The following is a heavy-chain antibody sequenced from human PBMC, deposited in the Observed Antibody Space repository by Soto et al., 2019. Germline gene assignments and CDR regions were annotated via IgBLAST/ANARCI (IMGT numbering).Heavy chain of an antibody. CDR1: GFSFSSIGVG. CDR3: VAAPYCRGGYCPGDYYYGMDV. D-gene: IGHD2-21*02. J-gene: IGHJ6*02. CDR2: IYWNDDR. V-gene: IGHV2-5*01. Sequence: QITLKESGPTLVKPTQTLTLTCTFSGFSFSSIGVGVGWIRQPPGKALEWLALIYWNDDRRYSPSLKNRLTITKDISKNQVVLTMTSMDPVVTATYYCVAAPYCRGGYCPGDYYYGMDVWGQGTTVTVFS.